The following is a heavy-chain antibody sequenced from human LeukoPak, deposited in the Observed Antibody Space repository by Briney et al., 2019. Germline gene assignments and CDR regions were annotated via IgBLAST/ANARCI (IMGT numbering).Heavy chain of an antibody. V-gene: IGHV3-74*01. CDR3: ARGASSRSAFDY. D-gene: IGHD2-2*01. J-gene: IGHJ4*02. CDR2: INTDGSST. CDR1: GFTFSSYW. Sequence: GRSLRLSCAASGFTFSSYWMHWVRQAPGKGLVWVSRINTDGSSTSYADSVKGRFTISRDNAKNTLYLQMNSLRAEDTAVYYCARGASSRSAFDYWGQGTLVTVSS.